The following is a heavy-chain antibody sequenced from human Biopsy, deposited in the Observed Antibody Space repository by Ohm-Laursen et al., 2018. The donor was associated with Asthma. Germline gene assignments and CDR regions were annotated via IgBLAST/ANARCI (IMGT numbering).Heavy chain of an antibody. CDR3: ARATSTWSQSGPHFFDH. D-gene: IGHD6-13*01. J-gene: IGHJ5*02. Sequence: DTLSLTCTVSLGSINDYYWNWIRQFPGKGLEWIGYVHSSGSTRFNPSLKSRVTVSVDTSVDQVSLKLSSVSAADTAIYYCARATSTWSQSGPHFFDHWGPGTLVTVSS. CDR1: LGSINDYY. V-gene: IGHV4-59*07. CDR2: VHSSGST.